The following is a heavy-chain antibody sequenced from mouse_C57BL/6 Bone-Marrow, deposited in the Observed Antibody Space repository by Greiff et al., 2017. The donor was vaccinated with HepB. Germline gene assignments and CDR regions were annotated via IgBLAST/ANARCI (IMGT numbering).Heavy chain of an antibody. D-gene: IGHD1-1*01. Sequence: VQLQQSGPGLVQPSQSLSITCTVSGFSLTSYGVHWVRQSPGKGLEWLGVIWSGGSTDYNAAFISRLSISKDNSKRQVFFKMNRLQADDTAIYYCARVITTVVANWGSYYFDYWGQGTTLTVSS. J-gene: IGHJ2*01. V-gene: IGHV2-2*01. CDR2: IWSGGST. CDR1: GFSLTSYG. CDR3: ARVITTVVANWGSYYFDY.